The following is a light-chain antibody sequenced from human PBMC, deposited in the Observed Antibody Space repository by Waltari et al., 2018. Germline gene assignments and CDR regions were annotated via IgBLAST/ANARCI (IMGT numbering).Light chain of an antibody. V-gene: IGLV1-47*01. Sequence: SVLNQPPSVSVTPGQRVTISCSGSSFNVGSNSVYWDQQLRGAAPKRLIYRNNQRPSGVPDRFSGSKSGTSASLAISGLRSEDEGDDHCATWDDSVSGQVFGGGTKLTVL. CDR1: SFNVGSNS. CDR2: RNN. J-gene: IGLJ2*01. CDR3: ATWDDSVSGQV.